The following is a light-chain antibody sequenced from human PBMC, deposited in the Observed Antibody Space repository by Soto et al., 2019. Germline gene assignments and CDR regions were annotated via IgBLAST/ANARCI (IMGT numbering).Light chain of an antibody. CDR2: KNN. Sequence: QSVLTQPPSASGTPGQRVTISCSGSSSNIGSNTVNWYQHLPGTAPELLIYKNNQRPSGVPDRFSGSKSGTSASLAISGLQSEDEAYYSCSAWDDSLNGYVFGTGTKLTVL. V-gene: IGLV1-44*01. CDR1: SSNIGSNT. J-gene: IGLJ1*01. CDR3: SAWDDSLNGYV.